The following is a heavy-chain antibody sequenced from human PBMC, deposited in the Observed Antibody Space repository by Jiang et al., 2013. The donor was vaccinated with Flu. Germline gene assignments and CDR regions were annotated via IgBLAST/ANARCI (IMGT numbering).Heavy chain of an antibody. CDR2: IYWDDDK. Sequence: KPTQTLTLTCTVSGFSVTNSGVGVGWIRQPPGKAPEWLAVIYWDDDKRYNPSLENRVTITKDPSENQVILSVTNMDPVDTATYYCVREAYYYDSSGSYDSQVWNFDVWGRGTLVTVSS. V-gene: IGHV2-5*02. CDR1: GFSVTNSGVG. D-gene: IGHD3-22*01. CDR3: VREAYYYDSSGSYDSQVWNFDV. J-gene: IGHJ2*01.